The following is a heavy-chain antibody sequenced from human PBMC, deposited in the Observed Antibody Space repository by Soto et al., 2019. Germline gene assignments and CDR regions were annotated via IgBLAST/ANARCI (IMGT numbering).Heavy chain of an antibody. J-gene: IGHJ6*02. CDR1: GCTFTGYY. Sequence: ASVKVSCKASGCTFTGYYMHWVQQAPGQGLEWMGWINPNSGGTNYAQKFQGWVTMTRDTSISTAYMELSRLRSDDTAVYYCARVAAAGSGEESRTYYYGMDVWGQGTTVTVSS. V-gene: IGHV1-2*04. D-gene: IGHD6-13*01. CDR3: ARVAAAGSGEESRTYYYGMDV. CDR2: INPNSGGT.